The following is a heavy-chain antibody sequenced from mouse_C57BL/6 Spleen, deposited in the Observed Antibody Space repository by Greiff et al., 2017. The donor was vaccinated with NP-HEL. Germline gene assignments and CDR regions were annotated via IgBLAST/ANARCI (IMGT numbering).Heavy chain of an antibody. CDR3: ARSYYDYDDAMDY. J-gene: IGHJ4*01. CDR1: GYTFTSYR. CDR2: INTSNGGT. V-gene: IGHV1-53*01. D-gene: IGHD2-4*01. Sequence: QVQLQQPGTELVKPGASVKLSCKASGYTFTSYRMHWVKQRPGQGLEWIGNINTSNGGTNYNEKVKSKATLTVDNSSSTAYMQLSSLTSEDSAVYYCARSYYDYDDAMDYWGQGTSVTVSA.